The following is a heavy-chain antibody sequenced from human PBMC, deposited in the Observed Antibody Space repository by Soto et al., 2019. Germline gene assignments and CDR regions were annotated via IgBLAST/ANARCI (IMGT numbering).Heavy chain of an antibody. CDR2: IYYSGST. CDR1: GGSISSYY. J-gene: IGHJ6*03. D-gene: IGHD3-10*01. CDR3: ARDHGGGSGSYSNYYYYYMDV. Sequence: SETLSLTCTVSGGSISSYYWSWIRQPPGKGLEWIGYIYYSGSTNYNPSLKSRVTISVDTSKNQFSLRLSSVTAADTAVYYCARDHGGGSGSYSNYYYYYMDVWGKGTTVTVAS. V-gene: IGHV4-59*01.